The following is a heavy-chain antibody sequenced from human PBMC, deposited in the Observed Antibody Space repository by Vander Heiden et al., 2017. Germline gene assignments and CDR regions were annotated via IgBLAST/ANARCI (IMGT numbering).Heavy chain of an antibody. V-gene: IGHV3-53*02. CDR2: IYSGGST. J-gene: IGHJ4*02. Sequence: EVQLVETGGGLIQPGGSLRLSCAASGFTVSSNSLGWVRQAPGKGLEWVSVIYSGGSTYYADSVKGRFTISRDNSKNTLYLQMNSLRAEDTAVYYCARSPYGDYYFDYWGQGTLVTVSS. CDR3: ARSPYGDYYFDY. CDR1: GFTVSSNS. D-gene: IGHD4-17*01.